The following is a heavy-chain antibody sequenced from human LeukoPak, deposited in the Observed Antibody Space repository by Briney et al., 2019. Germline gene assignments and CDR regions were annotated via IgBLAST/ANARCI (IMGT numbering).Heavy chain of an antibody. D-gene: IGHD2-2*02. CDR1: GGSFSGYY. Sequence: SETLSLTCAVYGGSFSGYYWSWIRQPPGKGLEWIGEINHSGSTNYNPSLKSRVTISVGTSKNQFSLKLSSVTAADTAVYYCARASVYCSSTSCYTYDYWGQGTLVTVSS. J-gene: IGHJ4*02. V-gene: IGHV4-34*01. CDR3: ARASVYCSSTSCYTYDY. CDR2: INHSGST.